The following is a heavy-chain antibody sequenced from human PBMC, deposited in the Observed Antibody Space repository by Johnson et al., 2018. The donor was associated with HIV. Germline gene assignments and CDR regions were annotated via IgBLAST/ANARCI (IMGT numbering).Heavy chain of an antibody. CDR2: ISWNSGSI. Sequence: EVQLVESGGGLVQPGRSLRLSCAASGFTFDDYAMHWVRQAPGKGLEWVSGISWNSGSIGYADSVKGRFTISRDNAKNSLYLQMTSLRAEDTALYYCAKDIDELLWFIDAFDIWGQGTMVTVSS. CDR1: GFTFDDYA. CDR3: AKDIDELLWFIDAFDI. D-gene: IGHD3-10*01. J-gene: IGHJ3*02. V-gene: IGHV3-9*01.